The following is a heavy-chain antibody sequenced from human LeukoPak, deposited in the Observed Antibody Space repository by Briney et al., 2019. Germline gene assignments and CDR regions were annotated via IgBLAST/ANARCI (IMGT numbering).Heavy chain of an antibody. CDR3: ARDKYGGNSNAFDI. Sequence: GGSLRLSCAASGFTVSSNYMSWVRQAPGKGLEWVSVIYSGGSTYYADSVKGRFTISRDNAKNTLYLQMNSLRAEDTAVYYCARDKYGGNSNAFDIWGQGTLVTVSS. CDR1: GFTVSSNY. CDR2: IYSGGST. J-gene: IGHJ3*02. V-gene: IGHV3-53*01. D-gene: IGHD4-23*01.